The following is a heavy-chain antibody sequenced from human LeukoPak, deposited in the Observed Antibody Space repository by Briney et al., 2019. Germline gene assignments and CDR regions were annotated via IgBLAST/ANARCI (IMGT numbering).Heavy chain of an antibody. D-gene: IGHD6-19*01. CDR2: IIPIFGTA. V-gene: IGHV1-69*13. CDR1: GGTFSSYA. CDR3: ASRYSSGPYNWFDP. Sequence: SVKVSCTASGGTFSSYAISWVRQAPGQGLEWMGGIIPIFGTANYAQKFQGRVTITADESTSTAYMELSSLRSEDTAVYYCASRYSSGPYNWFDPWGQGTLVTVSS. J-gene: IGHJ5*02.